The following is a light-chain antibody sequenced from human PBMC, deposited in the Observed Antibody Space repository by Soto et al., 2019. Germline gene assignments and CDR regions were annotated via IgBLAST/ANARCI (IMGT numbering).Light chain of an antibody. J-gene: IGKJ1*01. CDR3: QQYNSYPRT. CDR1: QSISKY. CDR2: KAS. Sequence: DIQMTQSPSTLSASVGDRVTITCRASQSISKYLAGYQQKPGKAPKLLIYKASSLESGVTSRFSGSGSGTEFTLTISSLQPDDFATYSCQQYNSYPRTFGQGTKV. V-gene: IGKV1-5*03.